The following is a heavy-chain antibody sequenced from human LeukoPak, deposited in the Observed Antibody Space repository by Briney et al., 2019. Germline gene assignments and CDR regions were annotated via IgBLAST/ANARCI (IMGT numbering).Heavy chain of an antibody. J-gene: IGHJ6*03. D-gene: IGHD3-10*01. V-gene: IGHV4-39*01. CDR1: GASISNSDRY. CDR2: IYYSGIT. Sequence: SETLSLTCTVSGASISNSDRYWGWIRQPPGKGLEWIGSIYYSGITHHNPSLKSRVTISVDTSNNQFSLKMSSVTAADTAVYFCARHQEGMVRGVLYYLDVWGKGTTVIISS. CDR3: ARHQEGMVRGVLYYLDV.